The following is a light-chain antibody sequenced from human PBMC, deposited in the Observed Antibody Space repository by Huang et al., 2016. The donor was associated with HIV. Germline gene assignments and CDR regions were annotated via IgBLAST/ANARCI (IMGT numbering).Light chain of an antibody. J-gene: IGKJ5*01. CDR3: QQYNNWPSIT. V-gene: IGKV3-15*01. Sequence: EIVMTQSPATLSVSPGEGATLSCRASQSVSSDLAWYQQPPGQAPRLLIYGASTRASEVPARFSGSGSGTEFTLTISSLQSEDFAIYYCQQYNNWPSITFGQGTRLEIK. CDR1: QSVSSD. CDR2: GAS.